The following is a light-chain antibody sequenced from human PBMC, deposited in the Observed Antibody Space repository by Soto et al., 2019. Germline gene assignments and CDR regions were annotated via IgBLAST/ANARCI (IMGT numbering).Light chain of an antibody. CDR1: SSNIGSNT. V-gene: IGLV1-44*01. J-gene: IGLJ2*01. Sequence: QSVLTQPPSASGTPGQRVTISCSGSSSNIGSNTVNWYQQLPGTAPKLLIYSNNQRPSGVPDRFSGSNSGTSASLAISGLQSEDEADYYCAAWDDSLKGPVFGGGTKLTVL. CDR2: SNN. CDR3: AAWDDSLKGPV.